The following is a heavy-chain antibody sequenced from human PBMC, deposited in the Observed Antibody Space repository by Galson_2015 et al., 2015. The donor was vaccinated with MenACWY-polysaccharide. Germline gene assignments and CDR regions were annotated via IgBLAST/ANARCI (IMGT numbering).Heavy chain of an antibody. CDR1: GDSVSSYSAA. CDR2: TYYRSKGYH. CDR3: ARTCPPYSRTWYECFDY. J-gene: IGHJ4*02. D-gene: IGHD6-13*01. Sequence: CAISGDSVSSYSAACNWIRQSPSRGLEGLGRTYYRSKGYHNYPVSVKSRITINPDTSKNQFSLQLNSVTPDEAALYYCARTCPPYSRTWYECFDYWDQGTLVTVSS. V-gene: IGHV6-1*01.